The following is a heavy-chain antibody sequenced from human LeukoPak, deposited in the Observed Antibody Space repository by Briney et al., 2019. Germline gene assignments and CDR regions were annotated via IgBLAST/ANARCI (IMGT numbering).Heavy chain of an antibody. V-gene: IGHV1-69*13. CDR2: IIPIFGTA. D-gene: IGHD3-22*01. CDR1: GGTFSSYA. CDR3: ARAKDSSGFEYFQH. Sequence: GASVKVSCKASGGTFSSYAISWVRQAPGQGLEWMGGIIPIFGTANYAQKFQGRVTITADESTSTAYMELSSLRSDDTAVYYCARAKDSSGFEYFQHWGQGTLVTVSS. J-gene: IGHJ1*01.